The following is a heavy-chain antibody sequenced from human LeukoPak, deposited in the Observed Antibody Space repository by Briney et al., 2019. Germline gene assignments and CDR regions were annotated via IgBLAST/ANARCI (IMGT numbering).Heavy chain of an antibody. J-gene: IGHJ6*03. CDR1: GFTFSSYA. V-gene: IGHV3-23*01. D-gene: IGHD5/OR15-5a*01. CDR2: ITGRGDST. Sequence: GGSLRLSCAASGFTFSSYAMTWVRQAPGKGLEWVSVITGRGDSTYYADSVKGRFTISRDNSKNTLYLQMKSLGAEDTALYYCAKDSTHDYFYNYMDAWGKGTTVTVTS. CDR3: AKDSTHDYFYNYMDA.